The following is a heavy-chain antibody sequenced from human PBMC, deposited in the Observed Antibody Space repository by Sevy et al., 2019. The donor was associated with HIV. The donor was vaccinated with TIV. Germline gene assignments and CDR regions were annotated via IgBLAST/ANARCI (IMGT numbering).Heavy chain of an antibody. J-gene: IGHJ6*02. Sequence: ASVKVSCKASGYSFTGYYTHWVRQAPGQGLEWMGRINPISGATDDSQKFQGRVTMTRDTSISTAYMEVNRLRSDDTAGYYCVRAPTDFWTGGMDVWGQGTTVTVSS. CDR1: GYSFTGYY. V-gene: IGHV1-2*06. D-gene: IGHD3-3*01. CDR3: VRAPTDFWTGGMDV. CDR2: INPISGAT.